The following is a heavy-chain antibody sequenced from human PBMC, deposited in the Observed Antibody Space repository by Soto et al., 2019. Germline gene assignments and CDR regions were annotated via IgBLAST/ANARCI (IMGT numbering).Heavy chain of an antibody. CDR3: ARREIQGPLDY. CDR2: SYYSGTT. CDR1: GYSISSSNW. D-gene: IGHD1-26*01. J-gene: IGHJ4*02. V-gene: IGHV4-28*04. Sequence: SETLSITCADSGYSISSSNWWGWIRQPPGKGLEWIGYSYYSGTTYYNPSLKSRVTMSLDTSKNQFSLKLTSVTAVVPDSLYCARREIQGPLDYWGQGTLGTVSS.